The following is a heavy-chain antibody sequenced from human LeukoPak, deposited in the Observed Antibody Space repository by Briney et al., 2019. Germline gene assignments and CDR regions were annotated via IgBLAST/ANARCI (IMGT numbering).Heavy chain of an antibody. Sequence: SETLSLTCTVSGGSISSYYWSWIRQPPGKGLEWIGYIYYSASTNYNPSLKSRVTISVDTSKNQFSLKLSSVTAADTAVYYCARGKLGMEAFDIWGQGTMVTASS. CDR2: IYYSAST. D-gene: IGHD7-27*01. CDR1: GGSISSYY. V-gene: IGHV4-59*01. J-gene: IGHJ3*02. CDR3: ARGKLGMEAFDI.